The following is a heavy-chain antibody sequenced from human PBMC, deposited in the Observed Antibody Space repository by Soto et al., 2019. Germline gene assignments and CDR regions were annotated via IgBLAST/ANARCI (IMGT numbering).Heavy chain of an antibody. V-gene: IGHV1-3*01. D-gene: IGHD2-15*01. Sequence: ASVKVSCKASGYTFTRYTMNWVRQAPGQRLEWMGWINPDNGNTKSSQKFRDRVIITRDTSASTAYMDLSSLRSEDTAVYYCARGIATGQLDPWGQGTLVTVSS. CDR3: ARGIATGQLDP. CDR1: GYTFTRYT. CDR2: INPDNGNT. J-gene: IGHJ5*02.